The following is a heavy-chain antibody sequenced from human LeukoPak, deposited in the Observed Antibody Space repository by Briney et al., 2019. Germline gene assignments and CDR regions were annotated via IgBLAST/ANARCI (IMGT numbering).Heavy chain of an antibody. CDR2: IYYDGRT. CDR1: GGSISSGSYF. CDR3: ARALGNALDY. Sequence: SETLSLTCTVSGGSISSGSYFWGWIRQPPGKGLEWIGSIYYDGRTSYNSSLKSRVAISVDTSKNQFSLKLSSVTAADTAVYYCARALGNALDYWGQGTLVTVSS. D-gene: IGHD7-27*01. V-gene: IGHV4-39*07. J-gene: IGHJ4*02.